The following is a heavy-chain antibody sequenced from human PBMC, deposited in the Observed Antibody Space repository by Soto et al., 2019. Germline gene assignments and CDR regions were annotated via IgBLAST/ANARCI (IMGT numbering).Heavy chain of an antibody. J-gene: IGHJ6*03. CDR2: MNPNSGNT. D-gene: IGHD5-18*01. CDR3: ARGHRKQGLPHYYYYMDV. Sequence: ASVKVSCKASGYTFTSYDINWVRQATGQGLEWMGWMNPNSGNTGYAQKFQGRVTMTRNTSISTAYMELSSLRSEDTAVYYCARGHRKQGLPHYYYYMDVWGKGTTVTVSS. V-gene: IGHV1-8*01. CDR1: GYTFTSYD.